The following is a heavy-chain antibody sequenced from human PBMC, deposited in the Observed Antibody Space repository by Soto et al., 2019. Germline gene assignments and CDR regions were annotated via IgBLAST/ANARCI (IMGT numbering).Heavy chain of an antibody. CDR2: ISGSGGST. CDR3: AKGTQFYYGFKNYFDY. Sequence: PVGSLRLSCAASGFTFISYAMSWVRQAPGKGLEWVSAISGSGGSTYYADSVKGRFTISRDNSKNTLYLQMNSLRAEDTAVYYCAKGTQFYYGFKNYFDYWGQGTLVTVSS. V-gene: IGHV3-23*01. D-gene: IGHD3-22*01. J-gene: IGHJ4*02. CDR1: GFTFISYA.